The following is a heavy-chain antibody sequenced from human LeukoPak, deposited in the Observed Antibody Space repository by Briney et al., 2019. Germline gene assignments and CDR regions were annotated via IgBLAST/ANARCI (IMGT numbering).Heavy chain of an antibody. D-gene: IGHD3-10*01. CDR3: ARDVPAATYYKTPGPNWFDP. V-gene: IGHV1-18*01. J-gene: IGHJ5*02. CDR1: GYIFTSYG. Sequence: GASVKVSCKASGYIFTSYGIVWVRQAPGQGLEWMGWINAYNGDTNYAQKLQGRVTITADESTSTAYMELSSLRSEDTAVYYCARDVPAATYYKTPGPNWFDPWGQGTLVTVSS. CDR2: INAYNGDT.